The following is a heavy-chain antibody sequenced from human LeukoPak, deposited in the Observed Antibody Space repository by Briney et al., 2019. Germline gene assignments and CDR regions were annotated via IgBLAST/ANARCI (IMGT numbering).Heavy chain of an antibody. J-gene: IGHJ4*02. CDR3: AKVPYYDFWSGYYKQYYFDY. V-gene: IGHV3-23*01. CDR2: ISGSGGST. CDR1: GFTFSSYA. D-gene: IGHD3-3*01. Sequence: GGSLRLSCAASGFTFSSYAMSWVRQAPGKGLEWVSAISGSGGSTYYADSVKGRFTISRDNSKNTLYLQMNSLRAEDTAVYYCAKVPYYDFWSGYYKQYYFDYWGQGTLVTASS.